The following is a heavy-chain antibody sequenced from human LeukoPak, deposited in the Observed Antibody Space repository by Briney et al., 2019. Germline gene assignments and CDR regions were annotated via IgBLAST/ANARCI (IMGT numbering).Heavy chain of an antibody. CDR2: IKQDGSAT. D-gene: IGHD5-18*01. CDR1: GFTFTTYW. Sequence: PGGSLRLSCAASGFTFTTYWMTWVRQAPGKGLEWVANIKQDGSATYYPDSMKGRFTISRDNAKNSLYLQMNSLRADDTAVYYCATSLDTAGGPYWGQGTLVTVSS. CDR3: ATSLDTAGGPY. V-gene: IGHV3-7*01. J-gene: IGHJ4*02.